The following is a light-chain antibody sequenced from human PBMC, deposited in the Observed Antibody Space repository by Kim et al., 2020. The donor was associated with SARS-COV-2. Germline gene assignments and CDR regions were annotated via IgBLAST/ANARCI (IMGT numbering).Light chain of an antibody. CDR3: NSRDSRGTQ. Sequence: SSELTQDPAVSVALGQTVRITCQGDSLRSYYASWYQQKPGQAPVLVIYGKNNRPSGIPDRFSGSSSGNTASLTITGAQAEDEADYYCNSRDSRGTQFGGGTQLTVL. J-gene: IGLJ2*01. CDR1: SLRSYY. V-gene: IGLV3-19*01. CDR2: GKN.